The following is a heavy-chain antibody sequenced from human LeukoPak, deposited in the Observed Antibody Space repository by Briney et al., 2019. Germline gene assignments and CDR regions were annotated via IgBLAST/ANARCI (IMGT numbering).Heavy chain of an antibody. CDR1: GYVFTAYY. V-gene: IGHV1-2*02. CDR3: ARDEEMTSGSGAGYCFEH. J-gene: IGHJ4*02. D-gene: IGHD3-10*01. Sequence: ASVKVSCKASGYVFTAYYIHWVRRAPGQGLEWVAWINPNTGGTNYAQNFQGRVSLTRDTSISTAYMELRGLRLDDTALYYCARDEEMTSGSGAGYCFEHWGQGTLVTVSS. CDR2: INPNTGGT.